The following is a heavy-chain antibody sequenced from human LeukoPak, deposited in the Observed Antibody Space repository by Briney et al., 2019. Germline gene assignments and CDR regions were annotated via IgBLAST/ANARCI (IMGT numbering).Heavy chain of an antibody. CDR1: GFTFSSYA. CDR2: ISYDGSNK. Sequence: HTGGSLRLSCAASGFTFSSYAMHWVRQAPGKGLEWVAVISYDGSNKYYADSVKGRFTISRDNSKNTLYLQMNSLRAEDTVVYYCARGQVVVAATGWFDPWGQGTLVTVSS. V-gene: IGHV3-30-3*01. D-gene: IGHD2-15*01. CDR3: ARGQVVVAATGWFDP. J-gene: IGHJ5*02.